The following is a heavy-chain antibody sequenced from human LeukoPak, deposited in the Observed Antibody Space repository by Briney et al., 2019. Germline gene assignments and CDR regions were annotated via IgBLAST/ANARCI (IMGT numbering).Heavy chain of an antibody. CDR2: IIPIFGTA. Sequence: SVKVSCKASGYTFTSYGISWVRQAPGQGLEWMGGIIPIFGTANYAQKFQGRVTITADESTSTAYMELSSLRSEDTAVYYCARGWVETSSWEEYFDYWGQGTLVTVSS. J-gene: IGHJ4*02. CDR3: ARGWVETSSWEEYFDY. D-gene: IGHD6-13*01. CDR1: GYTFTSYG. V-gene: IGHV1-69*13.